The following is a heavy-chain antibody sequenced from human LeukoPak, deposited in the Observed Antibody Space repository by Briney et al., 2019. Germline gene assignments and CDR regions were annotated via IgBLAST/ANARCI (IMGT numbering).Heavy chain of an antibody. CDR3: ARGHSSGWYGDY. V-gene: IGHV3-30-3*01. D-gene: IGHD6-19*01. J-gene: IGHJ4*02. CDR2: ISYDSNNK. CDR1: GFTFSSHA. Sequence: GGSLRLSCAASGFTFSSHAMHWVRQAPGKGLEWVADISYDSNNKYYADSVKGRFTISRDNSKNTLYLQMNSLRADDTAVYYCARGHSSGWYGDYWGQGTLVTVSS.